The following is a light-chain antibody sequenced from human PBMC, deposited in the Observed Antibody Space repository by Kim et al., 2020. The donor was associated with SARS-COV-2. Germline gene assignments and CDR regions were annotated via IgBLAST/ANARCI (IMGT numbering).Light chain of an antibody. V-gene: IGLV3-19*01. J-gene: IGLJ2*01. CDR1: SLRSYY. CDR2: GKN. Sequence: SSELTQDPAVSVALGQTVRITCQGDSLRSYYATWYQQKPGQAPILLIYGKNNRPSGIPDRFSGSSSGNTASLTITGTQAGDEADYYCNSRDTNHIVLFGGGTQLTVL. CDR3: NSRDTNHIVL.